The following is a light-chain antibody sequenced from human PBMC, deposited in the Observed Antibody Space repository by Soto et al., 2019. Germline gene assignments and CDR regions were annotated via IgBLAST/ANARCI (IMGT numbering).Light chain of an antibody. CDR1: QSLLHSDGKTY. J-gene: IGKJ3*01. Sequence: DFVLTQTPLSLSVTPGQPASISCKSSQSLLHSDGKTYLYRYLQMPIQPPPLLIYDVSNRFSGAPXRXNGSGSGTDFTLKISRVEAEDVGVYYCMQAIQFPLFTFGPGTKVDIK. CDR3: MQAIQFPLFT. CDR2: DVS. V-gene: IGKV2D-29*01.